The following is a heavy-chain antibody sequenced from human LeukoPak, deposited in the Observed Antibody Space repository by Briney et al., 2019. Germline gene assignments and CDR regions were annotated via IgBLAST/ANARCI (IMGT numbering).Heavy chain of an antibody. CDR2: ISYDGSTK. J-gene: IGHJ5*02. CDR1: GFSFSSHA. V-gene: IGHV3-30*04. Sequence: GGSLRLSCAASGFSFSSHALHWVRQAPGKGLEWVAVISYDGSTKYYADSVKGRFTISRDNSKNTLYLQMNSLRAEDTAVYYCARDPKKDGSYRWFDPWGQGTLVTVSS. CDR3: ARDPKKDGSYRWFDP. D-gene: IGHD1-26*01.